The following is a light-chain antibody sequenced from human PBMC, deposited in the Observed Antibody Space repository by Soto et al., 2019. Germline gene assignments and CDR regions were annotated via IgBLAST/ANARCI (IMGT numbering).Light chain of an antibody. V-gene: IGKV1-5*01. Sequence: IQLTQSPSTLSASVGDRVTITCRASQSINNWLAWYQQKPGKAPKLLIFDAFSLESGVPFRFSGSGFGTEFTLTISSLQPDDSATYYCQQYKTYSLTFGGGTKVDIK. CDR1: QSINNW. J-gene: IGKJ4*01. CDR3: QQYKTYSLT. CDR2: DAF.